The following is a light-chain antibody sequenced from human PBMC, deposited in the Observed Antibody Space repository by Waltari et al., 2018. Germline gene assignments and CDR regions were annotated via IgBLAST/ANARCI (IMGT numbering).Light chain of an antibody. Sequence: QSALTQPASVYGSPGQSITISCTGTSSYVGGYKFVSWYQQQPGKAPKLMIYDVSKRPSGVSNRFSGSKSGNTASLTISGLQAEDEADYYCTSYTSSPSWVFGGGTKLTVL. CDR3: TSYTSSPSWV. J-gene: IGLJ3*02. CDR2: DVS. CDR1: SSYVGGYKF. V-gene: IGLV2-14*01.